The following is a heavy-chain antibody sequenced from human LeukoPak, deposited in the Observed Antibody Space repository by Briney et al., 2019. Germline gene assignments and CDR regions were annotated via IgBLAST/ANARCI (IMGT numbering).Heavy chain of an antibody. J-gene: IGHJ4*02. CDR1: GYTFTSYG. CDR3: ARDPVDYYDSSGYEDY. CDR2: ISAYNDNT. V-gene: IGHV1-18*01. Sequence: GASVKVSCKASGYTFTSYGISWVRQAPGQGLEWMGWISAYNDNTNYAQKLQGRVTMTTDTSTSTAYMELSSLRSEDTAVYYCARDPVDYYDSSGYEDYWGQGTLVTVSS. D-gene: IGHD3-22*01.